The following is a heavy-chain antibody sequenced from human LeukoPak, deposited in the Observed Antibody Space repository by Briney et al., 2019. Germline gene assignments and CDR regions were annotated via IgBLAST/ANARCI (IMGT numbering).Heavy chain of an antibody. CDR1: GYTFTIYA. V-gene: IGHV1-3*01. J-gene: IGHJ4*02. Sequence: ASVKVSCKASGYTFTIYAMHWVRHAPGQRLEWMGWINAGNGTTKYSQKFQGRVTITRDTSASTAYMELSSLRSEDTAVYYCARVARYYDSSGYYPPDYWGQGTLVTVSS. CDR2: INAGNGTT. CDR3: ARVARYYDSSGYYPPDY. D-gene: IGHD3-22*01.